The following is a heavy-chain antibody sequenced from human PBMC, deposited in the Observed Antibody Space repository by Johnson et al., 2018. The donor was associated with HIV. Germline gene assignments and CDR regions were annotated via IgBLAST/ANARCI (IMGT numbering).Heavy chain of an antibody. CDR2: IKSKTDGGTT. J-gene: IGHJ3*02. CDR1: GFTFSNAW. V-gene: IGHV3-15*01. D-gene: IGHD3-10*01. Sequence: VQLMESGGGVVQPGRSLRLSCAASGFTFSNAWMSWVRQAPGKGLEWVGLIKSKTDGGTTDYAAPVKGRFTISRDYSKNTLYLQRNSLKTEDTAGDYCTTDYYGSGGYYNSDAFDIWGQGTMVTVSS. CDR3: TTDYYGSGGYYNSDAFDI.